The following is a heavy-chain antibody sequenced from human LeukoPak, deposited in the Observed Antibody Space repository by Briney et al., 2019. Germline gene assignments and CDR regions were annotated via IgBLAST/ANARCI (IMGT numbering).Heavy chain of an antibody. CDR3: ARVESGRGSGSHFDY. Sequence: GRSLRLSCAASGFTFSSYAMHWVRQAPGKGLEWVAVISYDGSNKYYADSVKGRFTISRDNSKNTLYLQMNSLRAEDTAVYYCARVESGRGSGSHFDYWGQGTLVTVSS. CDR2: ISYDGSNK. D-gene: IGHD3-10*01. J-gene: IGHJ4*02. CDR1: GFTFSSYA. V-gene: IGHV3-30*04.